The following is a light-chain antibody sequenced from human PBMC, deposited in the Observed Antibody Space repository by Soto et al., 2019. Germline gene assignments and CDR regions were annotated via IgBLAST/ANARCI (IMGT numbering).Light chain of an antibody. CDR1: SSDVGYYNY. Sequence: QSALTQPASVSGSPGQSINISCTGTSSDVGYYNYVSWYQQHPGKAPKLIIYDVSTRPSRVSNRFSGSKSGNTASLTISGLQAEDEADYYFSSYAASTTTVFGGGTKVTVL. CDR2: DVS. J-gene: IGLJ3*02. V-gene: IGLV2-14*03. CDR3: SSYAASTTTV.